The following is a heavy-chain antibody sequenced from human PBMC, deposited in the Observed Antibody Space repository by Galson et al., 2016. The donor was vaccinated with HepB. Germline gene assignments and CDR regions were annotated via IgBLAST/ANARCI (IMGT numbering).Heavy chain of an antibody. V-gene: IGHV3-23*01. D-gene: IGHD2-15*01. CDR2: ISSGGIST. J-gene: IGHJ4*02. CDR3: ARDSYCSGGSCVSDY. CDR1: GFTFGDHA. Sequence: RLSCAASGFTFGDHAMSWVRQAPGKGLQWVSGISSGGISTFYADSVKGRFTISRDNSKNTLFMQMNSLRAEDTAVYYCARDSYCSGGSCVSDYWGQGTLVAVSS.